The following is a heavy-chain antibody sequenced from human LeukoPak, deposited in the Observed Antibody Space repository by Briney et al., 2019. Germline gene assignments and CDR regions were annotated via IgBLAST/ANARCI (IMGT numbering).Heavy chain of an antibody. V-gene: IGHV3-30*04. CDR2: ISYDGSNK. CDR1: GFTFSSYA. CDR3: ARRSGYFHFDY. D-gene: IGHD3-3*01. J-gene: IGHJ4*02. Sequence: GGSLRLSCAASGFTFSSYAMHWVRQAPGKGPEWVAVISYDGSNKYYADSVKGRFTISRDNSKNTLYLQMNSLRAEDTAVYYCARRSGYFHFDYWGQGTLVTVSS.